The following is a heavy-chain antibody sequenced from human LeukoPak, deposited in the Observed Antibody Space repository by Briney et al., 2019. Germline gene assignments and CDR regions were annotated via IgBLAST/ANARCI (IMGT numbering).Heavy chain of an antibody. D-gene: IGHD4-17*01. V-gene: IGHV3-74*01. CDR2: INSDGSST. J-gene: IGHJ4*02. CDR1: GFTFSSYW. Sequence: ESGRSLRLSCAASGFTFSSYWMHWVRQAPGKGLVWVSRINSDGSSTSYADSVKGRFTISRDNAKNTLYLQMNSLRAEDTAVYYCARVLLYGDYPFDYWGQGTLVTVSS. CDR3: ARVLLYGDYPFDY.